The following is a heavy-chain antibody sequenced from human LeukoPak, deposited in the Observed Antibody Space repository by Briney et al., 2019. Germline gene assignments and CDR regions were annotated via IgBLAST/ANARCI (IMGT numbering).Heavy chain of an antibody. D-gene: IGHD6-19*01. V-gene: IGHV1-8*03. CDR2: MNPNSGNT. Sequence: ASVKVSCKASGYTFTSYDINWVRQATGQGLEWMGWMNPNSGNTGYAQKFQGRATITRNTSISTAYMELSSLRSEDTAVYYCARGTLIAVAGSSDAFDIWGQGTMVTVSS. CDR3: ARGTLIAVAGSSDAFDI. J-gene: IGHJ3*02. CDR1: GYTFTSYD.